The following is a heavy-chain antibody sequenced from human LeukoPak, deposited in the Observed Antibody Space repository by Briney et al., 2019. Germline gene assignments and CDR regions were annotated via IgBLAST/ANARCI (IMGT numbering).Heavy chain of an antibody. D-gene: IGHD6-13*01. Sequence: SVKVSCKASGYTFTGYNMHWVRQAPGQGTEWMAIINPSSGSTAYAQKFQGRVTLTRDTSTNTHYMELSSLRSEDTAIYYCARDSSNWSFDYWGQGTPVTVSS. J-gene: IGHJ4*02. V-gene: IGHV1-46*01. CDR1: GYTFTGYN. CDR2: INPSSGST. CDR3: ARDSSNWSFDY.